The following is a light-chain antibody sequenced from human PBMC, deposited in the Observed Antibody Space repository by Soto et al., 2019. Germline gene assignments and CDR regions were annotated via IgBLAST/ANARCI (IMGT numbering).Light chain of an antibody. Sequence: DIQMTQSSSTLSGSVGDRVTITCRASQTISSWLAWYQQKPGKAPKLLIYKASTLKSGVPSRFSGSGSGTEFTLTISSLQPDHFATYYCQQSSSTPQTFGGGTKVDIK. J-gene: IGKJ4*01. CDR1: QTISSW. CDR3: QQSSSTPQT. CDR2: KAS. V-gene: IGKV1-5*03.